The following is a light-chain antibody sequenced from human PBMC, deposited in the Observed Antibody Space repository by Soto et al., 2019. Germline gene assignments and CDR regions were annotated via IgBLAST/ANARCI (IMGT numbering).Light chain of an antibody. Sequence: DIQMTQSPSSLSASVGDRVTITCRASQSITTYLNWYRQTPGKAPKLLIYAASSLQSGVPSRFSDSGSETEFTLTISSLQPDDFATYYCEQYNSYLWTFGQGTKVDIK. V-gene: IGKV1-39*01. CDR3: EQYNSYLWT. J-gene: IGKJ1*01. CDR1: QSITTY. CDR2: AAS.